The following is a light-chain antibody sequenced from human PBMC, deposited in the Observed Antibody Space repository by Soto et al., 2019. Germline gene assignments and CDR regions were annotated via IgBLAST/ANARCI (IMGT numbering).Light chain of an antibody. V-gene: IGKV1-5*03. Sequence: DIQMTQSPSTLSASVGDRVTITCRASQSINTWLAWYQQKPGKAPKLLIYKASSLESGVPSRFSGSGSGTEFTLTISSLQPDDFATYYCHKYNRPWTFGQGTKVEIK. CDR2: KAS. CDR3: HKYNRPWT. J-gene: IGKJ1*01. CDR1: QSINTW.